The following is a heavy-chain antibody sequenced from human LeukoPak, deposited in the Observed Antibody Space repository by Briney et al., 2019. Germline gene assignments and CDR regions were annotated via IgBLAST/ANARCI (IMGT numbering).Heavy chain of an antibody. CDR1: GGSFSGYY. V-gene: IGHV4-34*01. CDR3: ARGRIRFLEYYYYYMDV. Sequence: PETLSLTCAVYGGSFSGYYWSWIRQPPGKGLEWIGEINHSGSTNYNPSLKSRVTISVDTSKNQFSLKLSSVTAADTAVYYCARGRIRFLEYYYYYMDVWGKGTTVTVSS. D-gene: IGHD3-3*01. CDR2: INHSGST. J-gene: IGHJ6*03.